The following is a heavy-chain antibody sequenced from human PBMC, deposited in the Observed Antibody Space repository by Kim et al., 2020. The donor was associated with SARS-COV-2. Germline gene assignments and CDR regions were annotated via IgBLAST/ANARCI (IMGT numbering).Heavy chain of an antibody. J-gene: IGHJ5*02. CDR3: ARGPDYSSGNYLFDP. CDR1: GFTFSNHW. V-gene: IGHV3-74*01. D-gene: IGHD3-10*01. CDR2: INNDGRST. Sequence: GGSLRLSCAASGFTFSNHWMHWVRQPPGKGLVWVSRINNDGRSTTYADSVKGRFTISRDNAKNTLYLQMNSLRAEDSAVYHCARGPDYSSGNYLFDPWGQGTLVTVSS.